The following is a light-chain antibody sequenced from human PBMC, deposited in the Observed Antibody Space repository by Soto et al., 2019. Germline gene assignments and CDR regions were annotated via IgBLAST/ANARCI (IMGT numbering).Light chain of an antibody. CDR2: KAS. J-gene: IGKJ1*01. CDR3: QQYHIYSGT. V-gene: IGKV1-5*03. CDR1: QTIDSW. Sequence: DIQMTQSPSTLSASVGYRFTITCRASQTIDSWLAWYQQRPWKPPNLLIYKASTLASGVPSRFSGSGSGTEFTLTINSLQPDDFATYYCQQYHIYSGTFGQGTTGDIK.